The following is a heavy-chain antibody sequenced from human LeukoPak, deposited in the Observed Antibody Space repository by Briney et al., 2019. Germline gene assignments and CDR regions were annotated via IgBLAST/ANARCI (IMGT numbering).Heavy chain of an antibody. V-gene: IGHV1-3*01. CDR1: GYTFTSYA. J-gene: IGHJ4*02. CDR2: INAGNGNT. D-gene: IGHD2-2*01. CDR3: ARSNPGDIVVVPAATELDY. Sequence: ASVKVSCKASGYTFTSYAMHWVRQVPGQRLEWMGWINAGNGNTKYSQKFQGRVTITRDTSASTAYMELSSLRSEDTAVYYCARSNPGDIVVVPAATELDYWGQGTLVTVSS.